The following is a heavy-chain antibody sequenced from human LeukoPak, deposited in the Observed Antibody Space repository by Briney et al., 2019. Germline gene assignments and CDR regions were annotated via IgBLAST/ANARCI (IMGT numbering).Heavy chain of an antibody. V-gene: IGHV1-8*01. J-gene: IGHJ2*01. CDR3: ARGAVTTAVHWHFSL. Sequence: SVKVSCKASGYTFTNYYISWVRQATGQGLEWMGWMNPAGDDAGYAQKFQGRMTLTRDNSVSTVYMELNSLRSEDTAVYYCARGAVTTAVHWHFSLWGRGTLVTVSS. D-gene: IGHD4-17*01. CDR2: MNPAGDDA. CDR1: GYTFTNYY.